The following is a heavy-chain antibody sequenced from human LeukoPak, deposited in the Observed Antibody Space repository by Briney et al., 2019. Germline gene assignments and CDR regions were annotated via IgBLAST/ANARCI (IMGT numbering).Heavy chain of an antibody. Sequence: ASVKVSCKASGYTFTSYGISWVRQAPGQGLEWMGWINPNSGGTNYAQKFQGRVTMTRDTSISTAYMELSRLRSDDTAVYYCARSRLWEKVDYWGQGTLVTVSS. J-gene: IGHJ4*02. CDR1: GYTFTSYG. V-gene: IGHV1-2*02. D-gene: IGHD1-26*01. CDR2: INPNSGGT. CDR3: ARSRLWEKVDY.